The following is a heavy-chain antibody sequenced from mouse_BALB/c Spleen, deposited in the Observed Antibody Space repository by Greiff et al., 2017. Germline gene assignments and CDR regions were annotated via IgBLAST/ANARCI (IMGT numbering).Heavy chain of an antibody. CDR2: ISYSGST. CDR1: GDSITSGY. Sequence: EVKVEESGPSLVKPSQTLSLTCSVTGDSITSGYWNWIRKFPGNKLEYMGYISYSGSTYYNPSLKSRISITRDTSKNQYYLQLNSVTTEDTATYDCARYYGSRDYYAMDYWGQGTSVTVSS. CDR3: ARYYGSRDYYAMDY. D-gene: IGHD1-1*01. J-gene: IGHJ4*01. V-gene: IGHV3-8*02.